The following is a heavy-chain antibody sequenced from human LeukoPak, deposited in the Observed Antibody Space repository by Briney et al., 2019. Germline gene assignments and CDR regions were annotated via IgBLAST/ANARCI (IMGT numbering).Heavy chain of an antibody. J-gene: IGHJ4*02. D-gene: IGHD5-24*01. Sequence: GGSLRLSCTASGFTVSSYVMHWVRQAPGEGLVWVSRINNDGSDITYADSVKGWSTISRDNAKNTLYLQVKSLRADDTAVYYCVRDSNFKIDYWGQGTLVTVSS. CDR2: INNDGSDI. CDR1: GFTVSSYV. V-gene: IGHV3-74*01. CDR3: VRDSNFKIDY.